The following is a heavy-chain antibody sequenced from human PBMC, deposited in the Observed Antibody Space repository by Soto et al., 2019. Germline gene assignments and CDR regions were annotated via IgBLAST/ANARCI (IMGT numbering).Heavy chain of an antibody. V-gene: IGHV1-69*13. CDR3: AKEDPGLRYKTRYGMDV. J-gene: IGHJ6*02. D-gene: IGHD5-12*01. Sequence: GASVKVSCKASGYTFTSYAMHWVRQAPGQRLEWMGGIIPIFGTANYAQKSQGRVTITADESTSTAYMELSSLRAEDTAVYYCAKEDPGLRYKTRYGMDVWGQGTTVTVSS. CDR2: IIPIFGTA. CDR1: GYTFTSYA.